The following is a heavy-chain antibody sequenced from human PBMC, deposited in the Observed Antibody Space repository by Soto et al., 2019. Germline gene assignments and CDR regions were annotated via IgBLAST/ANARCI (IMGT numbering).Heavy chain of an antibody. D-gene: IGHD1-1*01. CDR2: SSNSGTCS. CDR3: ARSGDNYNRLDY. CDR1: GFTFSEYY. J-gene: IGHJ4*01. Sequence: GVSLRLSCEGSGFTFSEYYISWIRQAPGKGLEWISYSSNSGTCSRYADSVKGRFSISRDNTKNLLYLQMNSLRAEDTGVYYCARSGDNYNRLDYWVHGTPVTVSS. V-gene: IGHV3-11*06.